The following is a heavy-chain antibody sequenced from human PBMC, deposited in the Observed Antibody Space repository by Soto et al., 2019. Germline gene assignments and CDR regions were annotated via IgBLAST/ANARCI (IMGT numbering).Heavy chain of an antibody. CDR1: GFTFSDYY. D-gene: IGHD5-18*01. CDR2: ITSSGSTI. CDR3: AGRDGYSHFNY. J-gene: IGHJ4*02. Sequence: PGGSLRLSCAASGFTFSDYYMSWIRQAPGKGLEWVSYITSSGSTIYYADSVKGRVTITADESTSTAYMELSSLRSEDTAVYCCAGRDGYSHFNYWGQGTLVTVSS. V-gene: IGHV3-11*01.